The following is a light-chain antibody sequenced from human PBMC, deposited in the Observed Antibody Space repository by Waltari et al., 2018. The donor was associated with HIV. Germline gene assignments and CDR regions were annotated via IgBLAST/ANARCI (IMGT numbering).Light chain of an antibody. V-gene: IGLV1-40*01. CDR2: ANA. J-gene: IGLJ2*01. CDR1: NSNIGAGYD. Sequence: QSVLMQPPSVSGAPGQRVTMSCAGTNSNIGAGYDVHWYQQLPGTAPKFLLYANANRPSVVPDRFSGSKSGTSASLAITGLQAEDDADYYCQSFDTSLGVVFGGGTKVTVL. CDR3: QSFDTSLGVV.